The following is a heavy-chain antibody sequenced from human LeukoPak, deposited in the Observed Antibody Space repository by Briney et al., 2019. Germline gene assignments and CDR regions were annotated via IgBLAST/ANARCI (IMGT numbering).Heavy chain of an antibody. Sequence: GGSLRLSCAASGFTFSSYGMHWIRQAPGKGLEWVAVIWYDGGNKYYADSVKGRFTISRDNSKNTLYLQMNSLRAEDTAVYYCAKDRTADIVVVPASPPSYMDVWGKGTTVTVSS. D-gene: IGHD2-2*01. J-gene: IGHJ6*03. V-gene: IGHV3-33*06. CDR2: IWYDGGNK. CDR1: GFTFSSYG. CDR3: AKDRTADIVVVPASPPSYMDV.